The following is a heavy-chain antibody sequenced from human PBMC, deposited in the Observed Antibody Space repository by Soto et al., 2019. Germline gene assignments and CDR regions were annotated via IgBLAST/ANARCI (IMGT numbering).Heavy chain of an antibody. CDR2: ISSSSSTI. J-gene: IGHJ3*02. CDR1: GFTSSSYS. D-gene: IGHD4-17*01. V-gene: IGHV3-48*01. Sequence: GGSLRLSCAASGFTSSSYSMNWVRQAPGKGLEWVSYISSSSSTIYYADSVKGRFTISRDNAKNSLYLQMNSLRAEDTAVYYCASTETVIAFDIWGQGTMVTVSS. CDR3: ASTETVIAFDI.